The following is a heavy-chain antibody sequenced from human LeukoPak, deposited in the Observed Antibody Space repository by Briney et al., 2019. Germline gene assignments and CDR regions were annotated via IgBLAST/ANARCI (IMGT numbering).Heavy chain of an antibody. CDR3: AREAMVTRGWFDP. D-gene: IGHD5-18*01. V-gene: IGHV1-2*02. CDR2: INPNSGGT. J-gene: IGHJ5*02. Sequence: GASVKVSCKASGYTFTGYYMHWVRQAPGQGLEWMGWINPNSGGTNYAQKFQGRVTMTRDTSISTAYMELSRLRSDDTAVYYCAREAMVTRGWFDPWGQGTLVTVSS. CDR1: GYTFTGYY.